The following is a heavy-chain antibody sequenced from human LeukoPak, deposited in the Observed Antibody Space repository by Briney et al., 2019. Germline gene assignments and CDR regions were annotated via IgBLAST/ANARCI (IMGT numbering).Heavy chain of an antibody. CDR1: GFTFSSYG. V-gene: IGHV3-30*18. J-gene: IGHJ4*02. D-gene: IGHD3-22*01. CDR3: AKESDYYDSSGYYDY. CDR2: ISYDGSNK. Sequence: GGSLRLSCAASGFTFSSYGMHWVRQAPGKGLEWVAVISYDGSNKYYADSVKGRFTIHRDNSKNTLYLQMNSLRAEDTAVYYCAKESDYYDSSGYYDYWGQGTLVTVSS.